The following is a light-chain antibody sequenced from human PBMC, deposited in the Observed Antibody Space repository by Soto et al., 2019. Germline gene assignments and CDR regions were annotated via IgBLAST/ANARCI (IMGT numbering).Light chain of an antibody. CDR1: QSVSSSY. V-gene: IGKV3-20*01. CDR2: GSS. CDR3: QQSYPKT. Sequence: EIVCTRSPGTLSLSPGEIATLSFRASQSVSSSYLAWYQQKPGQAPRLLMYGSSSRATGIPDRFSGSGSGTDFTLTISRLEPEDFAVYYCQQSYPKTFGQGTKVDIK. J-gene: IGKJ1*01.